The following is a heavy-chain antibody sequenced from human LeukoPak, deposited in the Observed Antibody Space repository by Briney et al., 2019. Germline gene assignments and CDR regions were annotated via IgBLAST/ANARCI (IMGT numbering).Heavy chain of an antibody. CDR3: ASDYYDSSGGD. D-gene: IGHD3-22*01. CDR2: ISGTGINT. Sequence: GGSLRLSCAASGITFSSYVMSWVRQAPGKGLEWVSSISGTGINTYYADSVKGRFTVSRDNSKNTLYLQMNSLRAEDTAVYYCASDYYDSSGGDWGQGTLVTVSS. V-gene: IGHV3-23*01. CDR1: GITFSSYV. J-gene: IGHJ4*02.